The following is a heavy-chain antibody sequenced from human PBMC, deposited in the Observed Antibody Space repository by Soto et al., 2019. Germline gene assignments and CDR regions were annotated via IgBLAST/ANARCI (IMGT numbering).Heavy chain of an antibody. D-gene: IGHD4-4*01. CDR3: ARLVKYVNYPDYFDY. CDR2: IYSGGTT. J-gene: IGHJ4*02. CDR1: GFSVSSSY. Sequence: ELQLVESGGGLVQPGGSLRLSCTASGFSVSSSYMSWVRQGPGKGLEWVSIIYSGGTTYYADSVKGRFTISRDSSKNTLYVQMNSLRAEDTAVYYCARLVKYVNYPDYFDYWGQGTLVTVSS. V-gene: IGHV3-66*04.